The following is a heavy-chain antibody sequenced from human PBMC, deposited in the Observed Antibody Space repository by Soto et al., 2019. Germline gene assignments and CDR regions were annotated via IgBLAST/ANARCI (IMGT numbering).Heavy chain of an antibody. J-gene: IGHJ4*02. CDR2: INMDGSET. CDR3: AKGEWIDDY. Sequence: EVYLVDSGGGLVQPGGSLRLSCLATGFTFSDLWMTWVRQAPGKGLEWVANINMDGSETYYVEPVKGRFTISRDNAKNSLFLQMNRLRADDTAVYYCAKGEWIDDYWGQGTLVTVSA. V-gene: IGHV3-7*01. D-gene: IGHD3-3*01. CDR1: GFTFSDLW.